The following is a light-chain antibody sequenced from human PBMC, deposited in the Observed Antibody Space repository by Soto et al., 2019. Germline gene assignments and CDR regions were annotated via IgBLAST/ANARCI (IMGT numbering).Light chain of an antibody. CDR3: QSYDRSLRVSV. CDR2: GNS. J-gene: IGLJ2*01. CDR1: SSNIGAGYD. V-gene: IGLV1-40*01. Sequence: QSVLTQPPSVSGAPGQRVTISCTGSSSNIGAGYDVHWYQQLPGTAPKLLIYGNSNRPSGVRDRFSGSKSGTSASLAITGLQAEDEADYYCQSYDRSLRVSVFGGGTKVTVL.